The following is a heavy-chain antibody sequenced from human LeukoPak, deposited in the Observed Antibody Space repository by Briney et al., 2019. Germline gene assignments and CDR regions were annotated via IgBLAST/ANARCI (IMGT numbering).Heavy chain of an antibody. CDR1: GFTFSSYS. CDR3: ARELDGYRFDY. V-gene: IGHV3-48*01. D-gene: IGHD5-12*01. CDR2: ISSSSTI. J-gene: IGHJ4*02. Sequence: GGSLRLSCAASGFTFSSYSMNWVRQAPGKGLEWVSYISSSSTIYYAASVKGRFTISRDNAKNSLYLQMNSLRAEDTAVYYCARELDGYRFDYWGQGTLVTVSS.